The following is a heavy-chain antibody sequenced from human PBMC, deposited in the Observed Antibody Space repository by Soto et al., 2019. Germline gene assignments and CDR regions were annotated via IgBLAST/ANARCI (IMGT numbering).Heavy chain of an antibody. D-gene: IGHD2-15*01. CDR2: IWHDGSQK. Sequence: QVQLVESGGGVVQPGTSLRLSCVATGFTFSNYGIHWVRQAPGRGLEWVAVIWHDGSQKYLADSVRGRFTISRDNSKNTGYPQINSLGAENTAVYYCEGRGGPFQGWGQRKVVTVSS. V-gene: IGHV3-33*01. CDR1: GFTFSNYG. J-gene: IGHJ4*03. CDR3: EGRGGPFQG.